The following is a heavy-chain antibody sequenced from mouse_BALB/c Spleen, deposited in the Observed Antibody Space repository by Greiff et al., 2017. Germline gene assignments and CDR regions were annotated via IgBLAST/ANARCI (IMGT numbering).Heavy chain of an antibody. D-gene: IGHD6-1*01. Sequence: LRESGGGLVQPGGSRKLSCAASGFTFSSFGMHWVRQAPEKGLEWVAYISSGSSTIYYADTVKGRFTISRDNPKNTLFLQMTSLRSEDTAMYYCARRHFDYWGQGTTLTVSS. CDR2: ISSGSSTI. CDR1: GFTFSSFG. J-gene: IGHJ2*01. CDR3: ARRHFDY. V-gene: IGHV5-17*02.